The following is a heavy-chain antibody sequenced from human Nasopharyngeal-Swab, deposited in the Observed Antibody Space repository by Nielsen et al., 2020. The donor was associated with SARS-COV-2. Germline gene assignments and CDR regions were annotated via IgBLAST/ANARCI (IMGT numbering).Heavy chain of an antibody. J-gene: IGHJ6*03. CDR2: VSHGGGT. Sequence: SEILSLTCAVYGGSFSGHQWSWVRQPPGKGLEWIGEVSHGGGTNYNPSLKSRVTISVATSKNQFSLKLSSVTAADTAVYYCARGGAGVVPPPVLGLEPYYSYYYMDVWGKGTTVTVSS. D-gene: IGHD2-2*01. CDR3: ARGGAGVVPPPVLGLEPYYSYYYMDV. CDR1: GGSFSGHQ. V-gene: IGHV4-34*01.